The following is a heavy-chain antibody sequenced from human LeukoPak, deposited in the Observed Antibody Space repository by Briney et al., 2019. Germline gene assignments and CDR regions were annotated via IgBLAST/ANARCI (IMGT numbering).Heavy chain of an antibody. Sequence: PGGSLRLSCAASGFTFSSYAMSWVRQAPGKGLEWVSAISGSGRSTYYADSVKGRFTISRDNSKNTLYLQMNSLRAEDTAVYYCAKDQNNVGAAFDIWGQGTMVTVSS. V-gene: IGHV3-23*01. D-gene: IGHD3-10*01. CDR3: AKDQNNVGAAFDI. CDR2: ISGSGRST. CDR1: GFTFSSYA. J-gene: IGHJ3*02.